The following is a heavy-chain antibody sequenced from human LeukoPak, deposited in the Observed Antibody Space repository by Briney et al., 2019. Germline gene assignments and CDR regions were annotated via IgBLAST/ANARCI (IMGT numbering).Heavy chain of an antibody. CDR1: GFTFSSYA. CDR3: AKEIAPAAMSSYYFDY. Sequence: GGSLRLSCAASGFTFSSYAMHWVRQAPGKGLEWVAVISYDGSNKYYADSVKGRFTISRDNSKNTLYLQMNSLRAEDTAVYYCAKEIAPAAMSSYYFDYWGQGTLVTVSS. V-gene: IGHV3-30-3*01. D-gene: IGHD2-2*01. J-gene: IGHJ4*02. CDR2: ISYDGSNK.